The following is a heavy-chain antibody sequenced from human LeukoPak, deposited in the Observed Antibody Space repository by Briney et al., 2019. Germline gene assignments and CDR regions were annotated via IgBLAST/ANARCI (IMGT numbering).Heavy chain of an antibody. V-gene: IGHV1-2*02. CDR3: ARGRWEEGRSSSWYYYYYYMDV. CDR2: INPNSGGT. D-gene: IGHD6-13*01. J-gene: IGHJ6*03. CDR1: GYTFTGYY. Sequence: GASVKVSCKASGYTFTGYYMHWVRQAPGQGLEWMGWINPNSGGTNYAQKFQGRVTMTRDTSISTAYMELSRLRSDDTAVYYCARGRWEEGRSSSWYYYYYYMDVWGKGTMVTVSS.